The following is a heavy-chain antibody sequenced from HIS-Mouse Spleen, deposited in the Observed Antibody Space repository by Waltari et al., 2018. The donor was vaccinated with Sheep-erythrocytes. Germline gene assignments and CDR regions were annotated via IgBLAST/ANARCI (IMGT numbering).Heavy chain of an antibody. CDR1: GGTFSSSA. CDR2: IIPILGIA. D-gene: IGHD1-26*01. V-gene: IGHV1-69*04. CDR3: AQTGATTPHFDY. J-gene: IGHJ4*02. Sequence: QVQLVQSGAEVKKPGSSVKVSCKASGGTFSSSAISWVRQAPGQGLEWMGRIIPILGIANDAQKFQGRVTITADKSTSTAYMELSSLRSEDTAVYYCAQTGATTPHFDYWGQGTLVTVSS.